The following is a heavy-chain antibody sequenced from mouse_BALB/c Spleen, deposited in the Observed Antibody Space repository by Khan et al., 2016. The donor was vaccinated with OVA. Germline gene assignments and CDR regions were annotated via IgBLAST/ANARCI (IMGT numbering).Heavy chain of an antibody. D-gene: IGHD2-14*01. J-gene: IGHJ4*01. CDR3: ARHDRYFYALDY. CDR1: GFSLTNYG. CDR2: IWSDGST. V-gene: IGHV2-6-1*01. Sequence: QVQLKESGPGLVAPSQSLSITCTISGFSLTNYGVQWVRQPPGKGLEWLVVIWSDGSTTYNSALKSRLSISKDNSKSQVFLKMNSLQTDDTAMYYCARHDRYFYALDYWGQGTSVTVSS.